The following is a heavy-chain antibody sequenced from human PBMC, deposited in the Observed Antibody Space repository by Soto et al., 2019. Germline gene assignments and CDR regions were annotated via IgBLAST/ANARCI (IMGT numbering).Heavy chain of an antibody. CDR3: AKARCGDTCYDRLDV. Sequence: EVQLLESGGGLVQPGGSLRLSCTASGFTFSNSAMNWVRLSPRKGLEWVSAISGFGDDTYYADSVKGRFTISRDNSKNALYLQLSTLRSEDSAIYYCAKARCGDTCYDRLDVWGTGTTVTVSS. D-gene: IGHD2-15*01. CDR1: GFTFSNSA. V-gene: IGHV3-23*01. CDR2: ISGFGDDT. J-gene: IGHJ6*04.